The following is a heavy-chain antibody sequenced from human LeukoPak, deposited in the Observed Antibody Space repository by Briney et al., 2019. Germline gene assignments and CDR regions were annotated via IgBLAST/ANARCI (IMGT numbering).Heavy chain of an antibody. V-gene: IGHV1-69*04. D-gene: IGHD6-19*01. CDR1: GGTFSSYA. CDR2: IIPILGIA. Sequence: PGASVKVSCKACGGTFSSYAISWVRQAPGQGLEWMGRIIPILGIANYAQKFQGRVTITADKSTSTAYMELSSLRSEDTAVYYCAREAIAVAGRDYWGQGTLVTVSS. CDR3: AREAIAVAGRDY. J-gene: IGHJ4*02.